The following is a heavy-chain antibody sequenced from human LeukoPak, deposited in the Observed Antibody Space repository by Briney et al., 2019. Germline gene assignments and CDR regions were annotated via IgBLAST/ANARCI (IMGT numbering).Heavy chain of an antibody. D-gene: IGHD3-10*01. V-gene: IGHV4-34*01. CDR1: GGSFSGYY. J-gene: IGHJ4*02. CDR2: INHSGST. CDR3: ARHPQSYISPTRGLDY. Sequence: SETLSLTCAVYGGSFSGYYWSWIRQPPGEGVEWIGEINHSGSTNYNPSLKSRVTISVDTSKNQFSLKLSSVTAADTAVYYCARHPQSYISPTRGLDYWGQGTLVTVSS.